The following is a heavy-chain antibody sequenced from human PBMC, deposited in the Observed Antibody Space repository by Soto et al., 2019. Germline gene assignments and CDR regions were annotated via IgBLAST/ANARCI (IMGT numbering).Heavy chain of an antibody. J-gene: IGHJ4*02. V-gene: IGHV3-30-3*01. CDR1: GFTFSSYA. D-gene: IGHD3-9*01. CDR2: ISYDGSNK. Sequence: QVQLVESGGGVVQPGRSLRLSCAASGFTFSSYAMHWVRQAPGKGLEWVAVISYDGSNKYYADSVKGRITISRDNSKNTLYLQMNSLRAEDTAVYYCARDLGILFYYFDYWGQGTLVTVSS. CDR3: ARDLGILFYYFDY.